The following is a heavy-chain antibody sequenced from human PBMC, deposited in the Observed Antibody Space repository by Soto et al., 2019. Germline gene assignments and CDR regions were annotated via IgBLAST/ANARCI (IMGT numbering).Heavy chain of an antibody. J-gene: IGHJ4*02. D-gene: IGHD3-22*01. CDR3: ARDLEAYYDSSGYLDY. CDR1: GFTFSSYA. Sequence: GGSLRLSCAASGFTFSSYAMHWVRQAPGKGLEWVAVISYDGSNKYYADSVKGRFTISRDKSKNTLYLQMNSLRAEDTAVYYCARDLEAYYDSSGYLDYWGQGTLVTVSS. CDR2: ISYDGSNK. V-gene: IGHV3-30-3*01.